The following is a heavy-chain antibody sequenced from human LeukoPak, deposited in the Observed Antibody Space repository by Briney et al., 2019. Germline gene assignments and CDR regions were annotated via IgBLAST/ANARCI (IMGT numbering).Heavy chain of an antibody. J-gene: IGHJ4*02. Sequence: GGSLRLSCAASGFTFSSYAMHWVRQAPGKGLEYVSAISSNGGSTYYANSVKGRFTISRDNSKNTLYLQMGSLRAEDMAVYYCARWVKEGSWTGPLDYWGQGTLATVSS. CDR2: ISSNGGST. CDR3: ARWVKEGSWTGPLDY. V-gene: IGHV3-64*01. CDR1: GFTFSSYA. D-gene: IGHD6-13*01.